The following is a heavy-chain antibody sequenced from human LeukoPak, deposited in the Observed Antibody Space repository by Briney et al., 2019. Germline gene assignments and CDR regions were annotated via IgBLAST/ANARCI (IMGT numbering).Heavy chain of an antibody. J-gene: IGHJ4*02. V-gene: IGHV3-7*01. D-gene: IGHD4-23*01. CDR1: GFTFSSYW. CDR3: AREDYGGNGYFDY. CDR2: IKQDGSEK. Sequence: GGSLRLSCAASGFTFSSYWMSWVRQAPGKGLEWVANIKQDGSEKYYVDSVKGRFTISRDNAKNSLYLQMNSLRAEDTAVYYCAREDYGGNGYFDYWGQGTLVTVSS.